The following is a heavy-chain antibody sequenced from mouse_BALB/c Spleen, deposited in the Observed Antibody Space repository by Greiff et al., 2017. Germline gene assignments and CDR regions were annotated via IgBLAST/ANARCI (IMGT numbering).Heavy chain of an antibody. CDR2: IDPANGNT. CDR3: ASLSYYYGSSSFDY. Sequence: SGAELVKPGASVKLSCTASGFNIKDTYMHWVKQRPEQGLEWIGRIDPANGNTKYDPKFQGKATITADTSSNTAYLQLSSLTSEDTAVYYCASLSYYYGSSSFDYWGQGTTLTVSS. J-gene: IGHJ2*01. V-gene: IGHV14-3*02. CDR1: GFNIKDTY. D-gene: IGHD1-1*01.